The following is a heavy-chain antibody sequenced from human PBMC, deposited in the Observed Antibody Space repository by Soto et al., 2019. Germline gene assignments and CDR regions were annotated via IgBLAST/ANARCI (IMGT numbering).Heavy chain of an antibody. J-gene: IGHJ4*02. CDR1: GFTISECS. CDR2: IYSGGST. D-gene: IGHD3-22*01. Sequence: GGSLRLSCAASGFTISECSMSWVRQAPGKGLEWVSVIYSGGSTYYADSVKGRFTISRDNSKNTLYLQMNSLRAEYTAVYYCGSSGYYPPHAIDYWGQGTLVTVSS. V-gene: IGHV3-53*01. CDR3: GSSGYYPPHAIDY.